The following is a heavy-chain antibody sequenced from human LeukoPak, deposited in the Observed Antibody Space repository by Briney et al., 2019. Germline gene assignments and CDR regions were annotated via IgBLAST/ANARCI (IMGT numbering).Heavy chain of an antibody. Sequence: GGSLRLSYAASGFTFSSYWMSWVRQAPGKGLEWVSSISSTSSTKFYADSVKGRFTISRDNGKNSLYLQLNSLRAEDTAVYYCARVVSGYYDRSRTLDYWGQGTLVTVSS. D-gene: IGHD3-22*01. CDR2: ISSTSSTK. CDR1: GFTFSSYW. J-gene: IGHJ4*02. V-gene: IGHV3-48*01. CDR3: ARVVSGYYDRSRTLDY.